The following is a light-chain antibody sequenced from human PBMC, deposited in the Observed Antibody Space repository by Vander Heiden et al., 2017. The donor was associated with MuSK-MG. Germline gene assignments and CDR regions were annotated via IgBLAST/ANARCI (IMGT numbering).Light chain of an antibody. CDR2: AAS. CDR1: QSISSY. V-gene: IGKV1-39*01. Sequence: DIQMTQSPSSLSASVGDRVTITCRASQSISSYLNWYQQKPGKAPKLRIYAASSLQSGVPSRFSGSGSGTEFTLTISRLQPEDFATYYSQQSDSTPYTFGQGTKLEIK. J-gene: IGKJ2*01. CDR3: QQSDSTPYT.